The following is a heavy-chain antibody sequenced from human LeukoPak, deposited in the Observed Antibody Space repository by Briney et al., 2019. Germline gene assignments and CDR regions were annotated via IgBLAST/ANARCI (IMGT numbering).Heavy chain of an antibody. CDR3: ARQTGSSWYCAFDI. Sequence: SETLSLTCTVSGGSISSYYWSWIRQPPGKGLEWIGYIYDSGSTNYNPSLKSRVTISVDTSKSHFSLKLSSVTTADTAVYYCARQTGSSWYCAFDIWGQGTVVTVSS. CDR2: IYDSGST. J-gene: IGHJ3*02. V-gene: IGHV4-59*08. D-gene: IGHD6-13*01. CDR1: GGSISSYY.